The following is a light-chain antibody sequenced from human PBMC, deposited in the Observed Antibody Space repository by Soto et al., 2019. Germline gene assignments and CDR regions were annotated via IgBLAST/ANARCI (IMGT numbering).Light chain of an antibody. Sequence: EIVITQSPATLSVSPGERVTLSCRASQSISSTLAWHQQRPGQAPRLLIYGVSTRATGIPARFSGSGSGTEFTLTISSLQSEDFAVYYCQKYNDWPPSWTFGQGTKVDIK. J-gene: IGKJ1*01. V-gene: IGKV3-15*01. CDR1: QSISST. CDR3: QKYNDWPPSWT. CDR2: GVS.